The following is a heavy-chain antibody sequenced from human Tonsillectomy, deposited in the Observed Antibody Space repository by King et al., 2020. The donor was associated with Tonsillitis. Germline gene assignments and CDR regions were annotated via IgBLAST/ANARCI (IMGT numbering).Heavy chain of an antibody. V-gene: IGHV4-34*01. J-gene: IGHJ4*02. CDR1: GESFIAYY. Sequence: VQLQQWGAGLLKPSETLSLTCAVYGESFIAYYWSWIRQTPGKGLEWIGKVNHSGSTNYHPSLTSRVTISVDTSKNQFSLKLCSVTAADTAVYYCASPKSMGYWGQGTLVIVSS. CDR3: ASPKSMGY. CDR2: VNHSGST.